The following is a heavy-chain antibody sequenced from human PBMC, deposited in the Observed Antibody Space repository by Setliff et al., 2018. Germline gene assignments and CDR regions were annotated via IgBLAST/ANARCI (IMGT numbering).Heavy chain of an antibody. CDR2: INHSGST. J-gene: IGHJ5*02. CDR3: ARQSVRGLADNNWFDP. CDR1: GGSFSGYY. Sequence: SWETLSLTCAVYGGSFSGYYWSWIRQPPGKGLEWIGEINHSGSTNYNPSLKSRVTISVDTSKNQFSLKLSSVTAADTAVYYCARQSVRGLADNNWFDPWGQGILVTVS. V-gene: IGHV4-34*01. D-gene: IGHD2-15*01.